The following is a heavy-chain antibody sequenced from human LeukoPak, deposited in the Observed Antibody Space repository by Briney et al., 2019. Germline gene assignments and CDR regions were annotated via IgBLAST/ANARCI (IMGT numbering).Heavy chain of an antibody. CDR3: AREGYEGFSGYMDV. CDR1: GFTVSSYR. D-gene: IGHD3-10*01. Sequence: PGGSLRLSCAASGFTVSSYRMSWVRQAPGKGLEGVANIKQDGSEKYYVDSVKGRFTISRDNAKNSLYLQMNSLRAEDTAVYYCAREGYEGFSGYMDVWGKGTTVTVSS. CDR2: IKQDGSEK. V-gene: IGHV3-7*01. J-gene: IGHJ6*03.